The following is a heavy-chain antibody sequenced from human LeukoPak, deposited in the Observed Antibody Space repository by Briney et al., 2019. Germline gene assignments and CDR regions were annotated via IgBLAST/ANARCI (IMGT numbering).Heavy chain of an antibody. CDR1: GITFSSHA. CDR3: AKGGAATMRDGYNYYYYYMVS. D-gene: IGHD5-24*01. J-gene: IGHJ6*03. Sequence: GGSLRHSCAASGITFSSHAMSWVRRAPGKGLEWVSLISGSGGHTYYGDSVKGRFTISRDNSTNRLYLQMNSLRPEDTAVYYCAKGGAATMRDGYNYYYYYMVSSGGEGTVTVSS. V-gene: IGHV3-23*01. CDR2: ISGSGGHT.